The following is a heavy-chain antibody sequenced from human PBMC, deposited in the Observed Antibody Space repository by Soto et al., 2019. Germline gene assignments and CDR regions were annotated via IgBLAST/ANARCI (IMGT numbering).Heavy chain of an antibody. CDR1: GFSLITSAMR. V-gene: IGHV2-70*04. Sequence: SGPTLVNPTQTLPLTCTFSGFSLITSAMRVSWIRQPPGRALEWIAHTDWDDDKFYSTSLKTRLTISKDTSKNHVVLTVTNMDPVDTATYYCARGGSYFDYWGQGTLVTVSS. D-gene: IGHD3-16*01. CDR3: ARGGSYFDY. J-gene: IGHJ4*02. CDR2: TDWDDDK.